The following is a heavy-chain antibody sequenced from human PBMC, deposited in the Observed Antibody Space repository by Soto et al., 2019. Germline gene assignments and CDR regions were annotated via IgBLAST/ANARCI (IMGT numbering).Heavy chain of an antibody. CDR2: TSYDGSIN. CDR1: GFRFGIYE. D-gene: IGHD4-17*01. CDR3: VRRSTVHHYAVDV. V-gene: IGHV3-30*04. Sequence: PGGSLRLSCAVSGFRFGIYEMHLVRQSPGKGLEWVTFTSYDGSINYYADSVKGRFTMSRDNSKNLLYLQMNSLRTEDTAVYYCVRRSTVHHYAVDVWCQGIWVPVFS. J-gene: IGHJ6*02.